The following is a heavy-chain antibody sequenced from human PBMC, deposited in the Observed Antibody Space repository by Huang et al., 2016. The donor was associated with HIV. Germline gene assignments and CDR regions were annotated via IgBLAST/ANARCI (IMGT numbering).Heavy chain of an antibody. V-gene: IGHV4-39*01. CDR3: ARLPGSITMIRGVITDPY. J-gene: IGHJ4*02. CDR2: IYYSGST. D-gene: IGHD3-10*01. Sequence: QLQLQESGPGLVKPSETLSLTCTVSGGSIRSDNYYWGWIRQPPGKGLEWIGSIYYSGSTDYNPSLKSRGTITVDTSKNQFSLKMRSVTAADTAVYYCARLPGSITMIRGVITDPYWGQGTLVTVSS. CDR1: GGSIRSDNYY.